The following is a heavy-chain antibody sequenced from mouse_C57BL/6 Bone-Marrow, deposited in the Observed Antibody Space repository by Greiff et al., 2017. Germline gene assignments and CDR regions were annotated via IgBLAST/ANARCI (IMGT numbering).Heavy chain of an antibody. D-gene: IGHD1-1*01. V-gene: IGHV1-69*01. Sequence: VQLQQPGAELVMPGASVKLSCKASGYPFTSYWMHWVKQRPGQGLEWIGEIGPSDSYTNYNQKFKGKSTLTVDKSSSTAYMRLSSLTSEDSAVYYCARKEAMYGYGTGAMDYWGQGTAVTVSS. CDR3: ARKEAMYGYGTGAMDY. CDR1: GYPFTSYW. J-gene: IGHJ4*01. CDR2: IGPSDSYT.